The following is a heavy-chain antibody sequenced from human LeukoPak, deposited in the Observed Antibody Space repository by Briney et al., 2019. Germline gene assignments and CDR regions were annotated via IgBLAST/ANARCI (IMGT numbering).Heavy chain of an antibody. CDR2: IKQDGSEK. CDR3: ARSLGMVRGVIIPAYFDY. J-gene: IGHJ4*02. D-gene: IGHD3-10*01. V-gene: IGHV3-7*03. CDR1: GFTFSSYW. Sequence: GGSLRLSCAASGFTFSSYWMSWVRQAPGKGLEWVANIKQDGSEKYYVDSVKGRFTIYRDNAKNSLYLQMNSLRAEDTAVYYCARSLGMVRGVIIPAYFDYWGQGTLVTVSS.